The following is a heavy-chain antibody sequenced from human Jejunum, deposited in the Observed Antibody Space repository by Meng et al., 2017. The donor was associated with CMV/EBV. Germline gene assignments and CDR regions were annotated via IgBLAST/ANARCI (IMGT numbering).Heavy chain of an antibody. CDR1: GFTFSSYS. CDR3: ARGDYDFWGGY. J-gene: IGHJ4*02. CDR2: ITSSSGTI. D-gene: IGHD3-3*01. Sequence: CAASGFTFSSYSMNWVRQAPGKGLEWVSSITSSSGTIYYADSVKGRFTIFRDNAKNSLHLQMNSLRADDTAVYYCARGDYDFWGGYWGQGALVTVSS. V-gene: IGHV3-48*04.